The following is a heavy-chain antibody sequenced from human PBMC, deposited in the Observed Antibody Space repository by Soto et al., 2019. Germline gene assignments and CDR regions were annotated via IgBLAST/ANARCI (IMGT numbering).Heavy chain of an antibody. CDR3: ARRKGDYYDSSGYHYYFDY. D-gene: IGHD3-22*01. Sequence: ASVKVSCKACGYTITDYYVHEVRQAPGQGLEWMGWINPNSGGTKSAQKFQGRVTMTRDTSISTAYMELSRLRSDDTAVYYCARRKGDYYDSSGYHYYFDYWGQGTLVTVSS. V-gene: IGHV1-2*02. CDR2: INPNSGGT. CDR1: GYTITDYY. J-gene: IGHJ4*02.